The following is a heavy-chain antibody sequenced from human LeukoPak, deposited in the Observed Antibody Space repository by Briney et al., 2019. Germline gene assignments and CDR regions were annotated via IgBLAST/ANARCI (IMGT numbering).Heavy chain of an antibody. Sequence: GGSLRLSCAASGFTVSDNYMTWVRQAPGKGLEWVSVIYSGGNTYYAGSVEGRFTISRDNSKNTVYLQMNSLRAEDTAVYYCARGVAVAGQFDFWDQGTLVTVSS. J-gene: IGHJ4*02. CDR1: GFTVSDNY. CDR2: IYSGGNT. CDR3: ARGVAVAGQFDF. V-gene: IGHV3-53*01. D-gene: IGHD6-19*01.